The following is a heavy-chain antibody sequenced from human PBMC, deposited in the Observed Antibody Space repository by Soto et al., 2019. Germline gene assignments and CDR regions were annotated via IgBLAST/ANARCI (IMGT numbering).Heavy chain of an antibody. CDR3: ASLVGATGGVDYYYGMDV. CDR1: GGTFSSYA. Sequence: QVQLVQSGAEVKKPGSSVKVSCKASGGTFSSYAISWVRQAPGQGLEWMGGIIPIFGTANYAQKFQGRVTITADESTSTAYMELSRLRSEDMAVYYCASLVGATGGVDYYYGMDVWGQGTTVTVSS. J-gene: IGHJ6*02. CDR2: IIPIFGTA. V-gene: IGHV1-69*01. D-gene: IGHD1-26*01.